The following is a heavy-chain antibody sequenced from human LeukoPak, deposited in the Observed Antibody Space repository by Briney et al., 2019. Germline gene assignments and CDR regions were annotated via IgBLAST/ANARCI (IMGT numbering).Heavy chain of an antibody. CDR2: ISAYNGNT. D-gene: IGHD2-2*01. CDR3: AREGTVVQAIDY. V-gene: IGHV1-18*01. CDR1: GYTFTSYD. Sequence: ASVKVSCKASGYTFTSYDIRWVRQAPGQGLEWMGWISAYNGNTHYAQKPQGRVHMTTDTSTSTDYMELRSLRSDDTAVYYCAREGTVVQAIDYWGQGTLVTVSS. J-gene: IGHJ4*02.